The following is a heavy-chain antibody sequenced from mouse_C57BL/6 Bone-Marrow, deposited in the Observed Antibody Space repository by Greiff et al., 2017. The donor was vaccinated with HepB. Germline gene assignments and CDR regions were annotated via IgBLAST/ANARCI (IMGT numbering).Heavy chain of an antibody. D-gene: IGHD2-5*01. CDR2: IGPGSGST. CDR1: GYTFTDYY. J-gene: IGHJ1*03. CDR3: ARSPSHHSNYVWYFDV. Sequence: VQLQQSGAELVKPGASVKISCKASGYTFTDYYINWVKQRPGQGLEWIGKIGPGSGSTYYNEKFKGKATLTADKSSSTAYMQLSSLTSEDSAVYFCARSPSHHSNYVWYFDVWGTGTTVTVSS. V-gene: IGHV1-77*01.